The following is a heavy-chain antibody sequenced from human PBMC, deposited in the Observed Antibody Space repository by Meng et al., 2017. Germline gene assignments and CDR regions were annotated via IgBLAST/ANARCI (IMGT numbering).Heavy chain of an antibody. CDR3: ARGTRGYSYGNDY. D-gene: IGHD5-18*01. CDR2: INHSGST. CDR1: VGSFSGYY. V-gene: IGHV4-34*01. Sequence: DARLVNPSDTLSLTLPVYVGSFSGYYWSWIRQPPGKGLEWIGEINHSGSTNYNPSLKSRVTISVDTSKNQFSLKLSSATAADTAVYYCARGTRGYSYGNDYWGQGTLVTVSS. J-gene: IGHJ4*02.